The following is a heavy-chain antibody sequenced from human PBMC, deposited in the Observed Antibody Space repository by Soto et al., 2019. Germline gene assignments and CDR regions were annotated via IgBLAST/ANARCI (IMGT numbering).Heavy chain of an antibody. CDR1: GFTFSSYA. CDR2: ISYDGSNK. J-gene: IGHJ6*02. CDR3: ASALNPPYDFWSGYNYYGMDV. D-gene: IGHD3-3*01. V-gene: IGHV3-30-3*01. Sequence: GGSLRLSCAASGFTFSSYAMHWVRQAPGKGLEWVAVISYDGSNKYYADSVKGRFTISRDNSKNTLYLQMNSLRAEDTAVYYCASALNPPYDFWSGYNYYGMDVWGQGTTVTVSS.